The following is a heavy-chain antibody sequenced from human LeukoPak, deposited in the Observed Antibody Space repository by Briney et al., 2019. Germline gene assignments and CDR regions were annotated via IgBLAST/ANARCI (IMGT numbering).Heavy chain of an antibody. V-gene: IGHV4-61*02. J-gene: IGHJ4*02. D-gene: IGHD2-15*01. CDR1: GDSLSSGTYY. CDR2: IFTTGST. Sequence: SETLSLTCTVSGDSLSSGTYYWSWIRQPAGKGLEWIGRIFTTGSTNYNPSLKSRVTISVDTSKNQFSLKLSSVTAADTAVYYCARWWGGYYYFDYWGQGTLVTVSS. CDR3: ARWWGGYYYFDY.